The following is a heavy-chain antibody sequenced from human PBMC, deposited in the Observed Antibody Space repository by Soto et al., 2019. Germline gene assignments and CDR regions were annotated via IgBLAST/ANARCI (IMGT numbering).Heavy chain of an antibody. CDR1: GGSIRDYY. V-gene: IGHV4-59*08. Sequence: QVQLQESGPGLVKPSETLSLTCTVSGGSIRDYYWCWIRQSPGKGLDWIGYIYYTGTTKYNPSLKSRVTISVDSSKNQFSLKLDSVTAADTAVYYCARLGGYYQAFDSWGQGTLVTVSS. CDR3: ARLGGYYQAFDS. J-gene: IGHJ4*02. D-gene: IGHD3-22*01. CDR2: IYYTGTT.